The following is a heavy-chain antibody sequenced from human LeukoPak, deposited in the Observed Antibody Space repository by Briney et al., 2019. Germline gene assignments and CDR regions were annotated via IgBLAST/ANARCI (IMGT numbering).Heavy chain of an antibody. V-gene: IGHV4-61*02. CDR1: GGSFSSSSYY. Sequence: SETLSLTCTVSGGSFSSSSYYWSWIRQPAGKGLEWIGRMYNSGRVTYNPSLESRVTISIDTSKNQFSLKLNSVTAADTAVYYCASGDFDCWGQGTLVTVSS. CDR3: ASGDFDC. J-gene: IGHJ4*02. CDR2: MYNSGRV.